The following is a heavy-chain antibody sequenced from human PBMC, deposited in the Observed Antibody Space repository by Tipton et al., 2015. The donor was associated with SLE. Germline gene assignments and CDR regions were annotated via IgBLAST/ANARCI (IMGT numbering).Heavy chain of an antibody. D-gene: IGHD6-13*01. CDR2: IYSSGNT. V-gene: IGHV4-61*02. J-gene: IGHJ6*03. CDR3: AREGQSSTWYSDSMNYYYYMDV. CDR1: GGSITRGSYY. Sequence: TLSLTCTVSGGSITRGSYYWSWIWQPAGKGLEWIGRIYSSGNTKYNPSLKSRVTISVDRSKNQFSLNVSSVTAADTAVYYCAREGQSSTWYSDSMNYYYYMDVWGKGTTVTVSS.